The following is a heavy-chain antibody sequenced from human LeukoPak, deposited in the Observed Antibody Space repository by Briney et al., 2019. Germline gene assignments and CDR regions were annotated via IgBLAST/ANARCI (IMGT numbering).Heavy chain of an antibody. CDR2: IWYDGSKK. CDR3: AKDWGTSGTTGWMFEY. CDR1: GFPFSNFE. D-gene: IGHD1-1*01. Sequence: PGGSLRLSCAASGFPFSNFEVNWVRQAPGKGLEWVAIIWYDGSKKYYADSVKGRFTISRDNSKNTVSLQMNSLRAEDTAVYYCAKDWGTSGTTGWMFEYWGQGTLVTVSS. J-gene: IGHJ4*02. V-gene: IGHV3-33*06.